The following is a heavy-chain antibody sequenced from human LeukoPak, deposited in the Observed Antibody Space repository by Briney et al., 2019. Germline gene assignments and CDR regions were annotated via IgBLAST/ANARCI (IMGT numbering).Heavy chain of an antibody. CDR3: ARDRYVVPFDY. J-gene: IGHJ4*02. CDR1: GYTFTTYA. V-gene: IGHV1-3*01. CDR2: INAGNGNP. Sequence: ASVKVSCKASGYTFTTYAMHWVRQAPGQRLEWMGWINAGNGNPKYSQKFQGRVTITRDTSASTAYMELSSLRSEDTAVYYCARDRYVVPFDYWGQGTLVTVSS. D-gene: IGHD2-15*01.